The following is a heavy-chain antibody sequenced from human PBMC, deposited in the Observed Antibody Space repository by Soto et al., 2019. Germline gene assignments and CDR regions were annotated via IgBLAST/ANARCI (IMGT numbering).Heavy chain of an antibody. CDR3: AKTTVTLFDRYYYGMDV. Sequence: QVQLVQSGAEVKKPGSSVNVSCKASGGTFSSYAISWVRQAPGQGLAWMGGIIPIFGTANYAQKFQGRVTITADESTSTAYMELSSLRSEDTAVYYCAKTTVTLFDRYYYGMDVGGQGTTVTVSS. CDR2: IIPIFGTA. D-gene: IGHD4-17*01. CDR1: GGTFSSYA. V-gene: IGHV1-69*01. J-gene: IGHJ6*02.